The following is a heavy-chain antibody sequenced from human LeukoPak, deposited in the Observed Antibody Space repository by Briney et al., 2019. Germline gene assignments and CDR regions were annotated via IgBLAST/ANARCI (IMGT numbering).Heavy chain of an antibody. J-gene: IGHJ4*02. CDR2: IIPIFGTA. V-gene: IGHV1-69*13. CDR3: ARSRYSIVGATTFDY. Sequence: SVKVSCKASGYTFTGYYMHWVRQAPGQGLEWMGGIIPIFGTANYAQKFQGRVTITADESTSTAYMELSSLRSEDTAVYYCARSRYSIVGATTFDYWGQGTLVTVSS. CDR1: GYTFTGYY. D-gene: IGHD1-26*01.